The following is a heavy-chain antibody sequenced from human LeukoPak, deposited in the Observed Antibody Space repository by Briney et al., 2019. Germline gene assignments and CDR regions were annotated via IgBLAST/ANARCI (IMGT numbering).Heavy chain of an antibody. Sequence: SENLSLTCTVSGGSISSYYWSWIRQPPGKGLEWIGYIYYSGSTNYNPSLKSRVTISVDTSKNQFSLKLSSVTAADTAVYYCARDLNYWGQGTLVTVSS. D-gene: IGHD3-9*01. CDR3: ARDLNY. V-gene: IGHV4-59*01. CDR1: GGSISSYY. CDR2: IYYSGST. J-gene: IGHJ4*02.